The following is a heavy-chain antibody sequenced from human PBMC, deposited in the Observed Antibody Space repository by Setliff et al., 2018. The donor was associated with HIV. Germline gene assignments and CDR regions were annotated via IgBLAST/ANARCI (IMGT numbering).Heavy chain of an antibody. CDR2: INPSSGGT. Sequence: KVSCKASGYTFTADYLHWVRQAPGQGLEWIGWINPSSGGTKFRQKFQGRVTMTRDTSITPAYMELRGLTSDDTAVYYCARGAWLQLWNGDLDIWGQGTMFTV. D-gene: IGHD5-18*01. CDR1: GYTFTADY. CDR3: ARGAWLQLWNGDLDI. J-gene: IGHJ3*02. V-gene: IGHV1-2*02.